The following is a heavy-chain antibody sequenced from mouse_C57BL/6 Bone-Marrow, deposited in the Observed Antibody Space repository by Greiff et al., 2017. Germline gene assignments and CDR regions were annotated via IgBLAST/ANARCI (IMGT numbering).Heavy chain of an antibody. J-gene: IGHJ4*01. CDR2: IYPGGGYT. V-gene: IGHV1-63*01. CDR1: GYTFTNYW. D-gene: IGHD2-2*01. CDR3: ARGRIYYGYDHAMDY. Sequence: VKLQESGAELVRPGTSVKMSCKASGYTFTNYWIGWAKQRPGHGLEWIGDIYPGGGYTNYNEKFKGNATLTADKSSSTAYMQFSSLTSEDSAIYYCARGRIYYGYDHAMDYWGQGTSVTVSS.